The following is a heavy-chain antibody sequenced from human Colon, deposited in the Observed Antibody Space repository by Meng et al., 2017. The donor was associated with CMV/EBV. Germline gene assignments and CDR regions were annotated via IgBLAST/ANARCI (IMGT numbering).Heavy chain of an antibody. CDR2: TNSDGSST. CDR3: ARDRRSSDLPDY. CDR1: GFSFSSYS. Sequence: GGSLRPSCAASGFSFSSYSMSWVRQAPGKGLVWVSRTNSDGSSTRYADSVKGRFTISRDNAKNTLYLQMNSLRAEDTAVYDCARDRRSSDLPDYWGQGTLVTVSS. V-gene: IGHV3-74*01. J-gene: IGHJ4*02. D-gene: IGHD3/OR15-3a*01.